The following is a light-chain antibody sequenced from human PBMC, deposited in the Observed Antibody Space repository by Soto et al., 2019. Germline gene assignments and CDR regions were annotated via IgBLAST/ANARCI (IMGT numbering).Light chain of an antibody. J-gene: IGLJ1*01. Sequence: SALTQPASVSGSPGQSITISCTGTSSDVGSYNLVSWYQQHPGKAPKLMIYEGSKRPSGVSNRFSGSKSGNTASLTISGLQAEVEADYYFCSYTGSSTHVFGTGTKLTAL. CDR2: EGS. V-gene: IGLV2-23*01. CDR1: SSDVGSYNL. CDR3: CSYTGSSTHV.